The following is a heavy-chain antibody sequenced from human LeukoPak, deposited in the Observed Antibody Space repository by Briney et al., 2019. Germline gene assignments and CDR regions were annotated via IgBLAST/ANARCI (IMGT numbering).Heavy chain of an antibody. Sequence: SETLSLTCTVSGGSISSSSYYWGWIRQPPGKGLEWIGSIYYSGSTYYKPSLKSRVTISVDTSKNQFSLKLSSVTAADTAVYYCASPSRYYYDSSGYQFDYWGQGTLVTVSS. CDR3: ASPSRYYYDSSGYQFDY. J-gene: IGHJ4*02. CDR2: IYYSGST. V-gene: IGHV4-39*01. CDR1: GGSISSSSYY. D-gene: IGHD3-22*01.